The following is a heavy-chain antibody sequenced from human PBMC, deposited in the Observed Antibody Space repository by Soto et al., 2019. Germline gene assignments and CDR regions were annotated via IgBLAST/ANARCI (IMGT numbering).Heavy chain of an antibody. CDR2: FDPEDGET. Sequence: ASVKVSCKVSGYTLTELSMHWVRQAPGKGLEWMGGFDPEDGETIYAQKFQGRVTMTEDTSTDTAYMELSSLRSEDTAVYYCATERWRKYYYDSSGFDYWGQGTLVTVSS. J-gene: IGHJ4*02. V-gene: IGHV1-24*01. D-gene: IGHD3-22*01. CDR1: GYTLTELS. CDR3: ATERWRKYYYDSSGFDY.